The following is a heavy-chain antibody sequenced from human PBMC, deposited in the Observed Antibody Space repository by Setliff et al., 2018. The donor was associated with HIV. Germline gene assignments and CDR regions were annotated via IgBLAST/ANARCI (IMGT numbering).Heavy chain of an antibody. J-gene: IGHJ3*02. CDR3: AGDMSGGDGYNHGAFDI. V-gene: IGHV1-46*01. CDR2: INPSGGST. D-gene: IGHD5-12*01. Sequence: ASVKVSCKASGYTFTNYYIHWVRQAPGQGLEWMGIINPSGGSTTYAQNFQGRVTMTRDTSTSTVYMELRSLKSEDTAVYYCAGDMSGGDGYNHGAFDIWGQGTMVTVSS. CDR1: GYTFTNYY.